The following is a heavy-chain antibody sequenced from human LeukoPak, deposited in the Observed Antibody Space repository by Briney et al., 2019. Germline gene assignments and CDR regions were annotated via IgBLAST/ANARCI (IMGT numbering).Heavy chain of an antibody. J-gene: IGHJ3*02. CDR3: ARGRYCSADICTGGDSFDI. CDR2: KYARGSS. Sequence: PSETLSLTCTVSGGSISNYYWSWIRQPAGKGLEWIGRKYARGSSNYNPPVQSRVTMSVDTSKNQFSLKLRSVTAADTAVYYFARGRYCSADICTGGDSFDIWGQGTMVSVSP. CDR1: GGSISNYY. V-gene: IGHV4-4*07. D-gene: IGHD2-15*01.